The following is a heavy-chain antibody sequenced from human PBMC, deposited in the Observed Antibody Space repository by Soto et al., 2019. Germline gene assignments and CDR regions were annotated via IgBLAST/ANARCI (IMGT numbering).Heavy chain of an antibody. CDR1: GFNFDDYG. J-gene: IGHJ4*02. D-gene: IGHD2-2*01. Sequence: EMQLVESGGGLVQPGRSLRLSCAASGFNFDDYGMHWVRQAPGKGLEWVSGITWKSGNVGYVDSVKGRFTISRDNAKNSLYLLMNSLRAEDPALYYCAKGGGAGYCSSLSCRRDFDYWGQGTLVTVSS. CDR3: AKGGGAGYCSSLSCRRDFDY. V-gene: IGHV3-9*01. CDR2: ITWKSGNV.